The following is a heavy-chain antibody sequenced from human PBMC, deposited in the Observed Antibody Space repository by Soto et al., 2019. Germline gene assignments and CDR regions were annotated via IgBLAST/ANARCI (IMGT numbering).Heavy chain of an antibody. CDR2: ISTDLRAL. Sequence: GGSLRLSCAASGFTISTYHLNWVRQAPGKGLEWVSYISTDLRALYYADSVRGRFAISRDNAKNTVFLQMNSLRGEDTAVYYCARDRIGAAGTPRFNYYYGMDVWGQGTTVTVSS. D-gene: IGHD6-13*01. CDR1: GFTISTYH. V-gene: IGHV3-48*01. CDR3: ARDRIGAAGTPRFNYYYGMDV. J-gene: IGHJ6*02.